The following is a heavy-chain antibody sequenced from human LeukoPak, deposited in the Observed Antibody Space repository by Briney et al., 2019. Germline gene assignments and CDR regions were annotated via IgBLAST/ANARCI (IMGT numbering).Heavy chain of an antibody. V-gene: IGHV4-31*03. CDR3: AGGSPYDYKWGSYRPHFFDY. CDR1: GGSISSGGYY. Sequence: PSETLSLTCTVSGGSISSGGYYGTWIHQHPGKGVEWIRYIYDSGSTYSNRCTKSRVPISVDTSKNQFSLKLSSVTAADTAVYYCAGGSPYDYKWGSYRPHFFDYWGQGTLVTVSS. D-gene: IGHD3-16*02. J-gene: IGHJ4*02. CDR2: IYDSGST.